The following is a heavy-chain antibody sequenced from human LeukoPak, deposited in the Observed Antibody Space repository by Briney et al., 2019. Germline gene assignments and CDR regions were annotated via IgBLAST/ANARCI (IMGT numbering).Heavy chain of an antibody. CDR2: IYHSGST. V-gene: IGHV4-38-2*02. CDR3: ARGVAARDY. Sequence: SETLSLTCTVSGYSISSGYYWGWIRQPPGKGLEWIGEIYHSGSTNYNPSLKSRVTISVDKSKNQFSLKLSSVTAADTAVYYCARGVAARDYWGQGTLVTVSS. D-gene: IGHD6-6*01. CDR1: GYSISSGYY. J-gene: IGHJ4*02.